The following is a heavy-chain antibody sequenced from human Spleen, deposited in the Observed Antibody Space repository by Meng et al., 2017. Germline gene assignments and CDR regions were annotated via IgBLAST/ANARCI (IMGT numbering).Heavy chain of an antibody. J-gene: IGHJ3*02. CDR2: IYPGDSDT. Sequence: KVSCKGSGYSFTSYWIGWVRQMPGKGLEWMGIIYPGDSDTRYSPSFQGQVTISADKSIRTAYLQWSSLKASDTAMYYCARPRHSSDAFDIWGQGTMVTVSS. D-gene: IGHD6-13*01. CDR3: ARPRHSSDAFDI. V-gene: IGHV5-51*01. CDR1: GYSFTSYW.